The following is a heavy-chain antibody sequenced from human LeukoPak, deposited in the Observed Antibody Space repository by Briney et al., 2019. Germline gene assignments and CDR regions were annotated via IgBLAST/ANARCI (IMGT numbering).Heavy chain of an antibody. V-gene: IGHV3-74*01. CDR3: ARGPPGYYNGMDV. CDR1: GFTFNRYW. J-gene: IGHJ6*02. Sequence: GGSLRLSCAASGFTFNRYWMHWVRQASGKGLVWVSHINSDGSITSYAESVKGRFTVSRDNAKNTLYLQMDSLRAEDTAVYYCARGPPGYYNGMDVWGQGTTVSVSS. CDR2: INSDGSIT.